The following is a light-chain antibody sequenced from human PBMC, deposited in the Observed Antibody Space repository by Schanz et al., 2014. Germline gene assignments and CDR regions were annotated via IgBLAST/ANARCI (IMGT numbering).Light chain of an antibody. J-gene: IGKJ2*01. CDR2: GAS. CDR3: QQYGSSPPT. Sequence: EIVLTQSPATLSLSPGDRATLSCRASQSVSSSYLAWYQQKPGQAPRLLICGASSRATGIPDRFSGSGSGTDFTLTISRLEPEDFAVYYCQQYGSSPPTFGQGTKLEIK. V-gene: IGKV3-20*01. CDR1: QSVSSSY.